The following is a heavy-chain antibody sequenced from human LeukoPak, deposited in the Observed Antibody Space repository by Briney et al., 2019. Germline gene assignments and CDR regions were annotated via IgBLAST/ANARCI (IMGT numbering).Heavy chain of an antibody. CDR2: ISSSGGTK. CDR1: AFTFSSYE. CDR3: AREWFKTHDY. D-gene: IGHD3-10*01. Sequence: GGSLRLSCAASAFTFSSYEMNWVRQAPGKGLEWVSYISSSGGTKHYADSVEGRFTISRDNAKNSLYLQMNSLRAEDTAVHYCAREWFKTHDYWGQGTLVTVSS. J-gene: IGHJ4*02. V-gene: IGHV3-48*03.